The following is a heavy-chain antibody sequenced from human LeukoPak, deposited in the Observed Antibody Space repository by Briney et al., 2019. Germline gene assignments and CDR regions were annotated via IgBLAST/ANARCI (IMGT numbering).Heavy chain of an antibody. V-gene: IGHV3-33*01. CDR2: IWNDGSNK. CDR1: GFTFSTYG. CDR3: ARDSRLGTTYYFDY. D-gene: IGHD5-12*01. Sequence: GRSLRLSCAASGFTFSTYGMHWVRQAPGKGLEWVAVIWNDGSNKQYVDPVKGRFTISRDNSKNTLYLQMNSLRAEDTAVYYCARDSRLGTTYYFDYWGQGTLVTVSS. J-gene: IGHJ4*02.